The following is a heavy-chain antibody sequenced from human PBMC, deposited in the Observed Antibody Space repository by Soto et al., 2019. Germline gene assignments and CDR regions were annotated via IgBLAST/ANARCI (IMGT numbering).Heavy chain of an antibody. J-gene: IGHJ1*01. Sequence: SETLSLTCTVSGGSISSYYWSWIRQPPGKGLEWIGYIYYSGSTNYNPSLKSRVTISVDTSKNQFSLKLSSVTAADTAVYYCAREMYYYDSSGKRGGYFQHWGQGTLVTVSS. D-gene: IGHD3-22*01. V-gene: IGHV4-59*01. CDR2: IYYSGST. CDR1: GGSISSYY. CDR3: AREMYYYDSSGKRGGYFQH.